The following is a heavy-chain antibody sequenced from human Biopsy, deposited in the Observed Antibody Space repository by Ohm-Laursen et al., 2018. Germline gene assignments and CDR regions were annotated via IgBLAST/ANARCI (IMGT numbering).Heavy chain of an antibody. Sequence: SDTLSLTCTVSGGSISNNNYYWGWIRQPPGKGLEWIGSIFYRGSTHYKPSLKSRVNISVDTSKNQFSLKLNSVTAADTAVYYCARGEYSSSIFDHWGQGTLVTVSS. D-gene: IGHD6-6*01. J-gene: IGHJ4*02. CDR2: IFYRGST. CDR3: ARGEYSSSIFDH. CDR1: GGSISNNNYY. V-gene: IGHV4-39*07.